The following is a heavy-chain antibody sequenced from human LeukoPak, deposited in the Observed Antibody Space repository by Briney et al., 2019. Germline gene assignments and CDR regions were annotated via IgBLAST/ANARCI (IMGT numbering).Heavy chain of an antibody. V-gene: IGHV3-30*02. J-gene: IGHJ4*02. CDR2: IRYDGSNK. D-gene: IGHD1-26*01. Sequence: GGSLRLSCAASGFTFNSYTMHWVRQAPGKGLEWVAFIRYDGSNKYYADSVKGRFIISRDNSKNTLYLQMNSLRAEDTAVYYCAKDASGSYPTFDYWGQGTLVTVSS. CDR1: GFTFNSYT. CDR3: AKDASGSYPTFDY.